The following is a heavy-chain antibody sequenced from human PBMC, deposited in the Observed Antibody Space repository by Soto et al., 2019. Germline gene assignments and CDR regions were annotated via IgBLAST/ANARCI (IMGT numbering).Heavy chain of an antibody. CDR2: ISYDGSNK. CDR3: ARSTLKYCTNGVCYRDFDY. D-gene: IGHD2-8*01. V-gene: IGHV3-30-3*01. CDR1: GFTFISYA. Sequence: QVQLVESGGGVVQPGRSLRLSCAGSGFTFISYAMHWVRQAPGKGLEGVSVISYDGSNKYYAESGKGRFTISRDNSKNTLYLQMNSLRAEDTAVYYCARSTLKYCTNGVCYRDFDYWGQGTLVTVSS. J-gene: IGHJ4*02.